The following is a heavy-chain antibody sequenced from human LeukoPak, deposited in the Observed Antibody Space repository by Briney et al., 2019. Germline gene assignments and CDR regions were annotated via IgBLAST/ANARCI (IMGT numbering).Heavy chain of an antibody. D-gene: IGHD3-22*01. V-gene: IGHV3-23*01. CDR3: ARDKDSSGWFDY. CDR2: ISGSGGST. CDR1: GFTFSSYA. J-gene: IGHJ4*02. Sequence: PGGSLRLSCAASGFTFSSYAMSWVRQAPGKGLEWVSVISGSGGSTDYADSVKGRFTISRDNSKNTLYLQMNSLRAEDTAVYYCARDKDSSGWFDYWGQGTLVTVSS.